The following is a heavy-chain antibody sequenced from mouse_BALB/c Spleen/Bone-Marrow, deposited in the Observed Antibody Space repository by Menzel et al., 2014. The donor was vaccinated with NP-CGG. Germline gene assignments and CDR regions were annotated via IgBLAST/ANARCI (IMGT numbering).Heavy chain of an antibody. J-gene: IGHJ3*01. CDR1: GFNIKDTY. V-gene: IGHV14-3*02. CDR2: IDPANGNT. CDR3: ARSLYDGYFSWLAY. Sequence: VQLQQSGAELVRPGASVKLSCTASGFNIKDTYMHWVKQRPEQGLEWIGRIDPANGNTKYDPKFQGKATITADTSSNTAYLQLSSLTSEDTAVYYCARSLYDGYFSWLAYWGQGTLVTVSA. D-gene: IGHD2-3*01.